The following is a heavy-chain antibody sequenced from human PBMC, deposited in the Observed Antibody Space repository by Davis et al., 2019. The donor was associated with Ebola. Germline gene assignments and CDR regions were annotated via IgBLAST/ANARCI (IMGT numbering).Heavy chain of an antibody. CDR2: ISYDGSNK. V-gene: IGHV3-30-3*01. CDR3: ARDDSAYSSSSFDY. Sequence: GESLKISCAASGFTFSSYAMHWVRQAPGKGLEWVAVISYDGSNKYYADSVKGRFTISRDNSKNTLYLQMNSLRAEDTAVYYCARDDSAYSSSSFDYWGQGTLVTVSS. D-gene: IGHD6-6*01. CDR1: GFTFSSYA. J-gene: IGHJ4*02.